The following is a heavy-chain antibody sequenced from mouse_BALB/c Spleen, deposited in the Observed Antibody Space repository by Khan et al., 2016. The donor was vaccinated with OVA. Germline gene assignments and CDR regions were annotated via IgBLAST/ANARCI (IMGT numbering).Heavy chain of an antibody. CDR1: GYTFINYW. CDR2: INPSTGYT. J-gene: IGHJ2*01. D-gene: IGHD1-1*01. CDR3: ARRGLRWDFDY. Sequence: QVQLQQSGAELAKPGASVKMSCKASGYTFINYWILWVKQRPGQGLEWIGYINPSTGYTEYNQNFKDKATLTADKSSSTAYMQLSSLTSEDSAVDYRARRGLRWDFDYWGQGTTLTVSS. V-gene: IGHV1-7*01.